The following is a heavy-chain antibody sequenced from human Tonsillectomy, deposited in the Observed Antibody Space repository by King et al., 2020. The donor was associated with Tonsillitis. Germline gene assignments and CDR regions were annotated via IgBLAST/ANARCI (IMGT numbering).Heavy chain of an antibody. CDR1: GFTFSSYV. J-gene: IGHJ6*02. Sequence: VQLVESGGGFIQLGGSLRLSCAASGFTFSSYVMSWVRQAPGKGLEWVSGISGSGGSTYYADSVKGRFAISRDNSKNILYLQMNSLRADDTAVYYCAKDRDFWSPPGMDVWGQGTTVTVSS. CDR2: ISGSGGST. CDR3: AKDRDFWSPPGMDV. V-gene: IGHV3-23*04. D-gene: IGHD3-3*01.